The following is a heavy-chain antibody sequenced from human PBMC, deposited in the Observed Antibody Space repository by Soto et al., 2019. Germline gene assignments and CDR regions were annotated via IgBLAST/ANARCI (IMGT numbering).Heavy chain of an antibody. J-gene: IGHJ3*02. CDR3: AKIPHSSSWYLDAFDI. CDR1: GFTFSSYA. Sequence: EVQLLESGGGLVQPGGSLRLSCAASGFTFSSYAMSWVRQAPGKGLEWVSASCGSGGSTYYADSVKGRFTISRDNSKNTLDLQMNSLRAEDTAVYYCAKIPHSSSWYLDAFDIWGQGTMVTVSS. CDR2: SCGSGGST. D-gene: IGHD6-13*01. V-gene: IGHV3-23*01.